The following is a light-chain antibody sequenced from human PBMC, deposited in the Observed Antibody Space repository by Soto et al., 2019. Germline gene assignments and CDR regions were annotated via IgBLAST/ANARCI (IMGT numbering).Light chain of an antibody. CDR3: QQYGRPWT. V-gene: IGKV3-20*01. Sequence: EISLIQSPGTLPGSPGDRSTLSCGASQTLRRTYIAWYQQTPGQAPRVLIYGASSRATGIPDRFSGSGSGTEFTLTTSRLESEDFAVYYCQQYGRPWTFGQGTKVGI. J-gene: IGKJ1*01. CDR1: QTLRRTY. CDR2: GAS.